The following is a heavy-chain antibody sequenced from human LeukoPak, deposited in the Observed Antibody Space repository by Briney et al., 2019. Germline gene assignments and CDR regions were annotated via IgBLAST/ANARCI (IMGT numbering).Heavy chain of an antibody. J-gene: IGHJ4*02. Sequence: ASVKVSCKASGYTFTGYYMHWVRQAPGQGLEWMGWINPNSGGTNYAQKFQGRVTMTRDTSISTAYMELSRLRSDDTAVYYCVRVEIQLWFCDYWGQGTLVTVSS. V-gene: IGHV1-2*02. CDR1: GYTFTGYY. CDR2: INPNSGGT. D-gene: IGHD5-18*01. CDR3: VRVEIQLWFCDY.